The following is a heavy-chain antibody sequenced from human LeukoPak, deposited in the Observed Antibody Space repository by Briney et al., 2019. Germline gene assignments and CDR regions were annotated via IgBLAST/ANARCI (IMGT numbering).Heavy chain of an antibody. CDR2: ISYSGST. Sequence: SETLSLTCLVSGGSISSHYWTWIRQPPGKGLEWIWYISYSGSTNYNPSLKSRVTMSVDTSKNHFSLKLTSVTAADTAVYYCARDKVAVDGPRFDPWGQGTLVTVSS. CDR1: GGSISSHY. D-gene: IGHD6-19*01. J-gene: IGHJ5*02. CDR3: ARDKVAVDGPRFDP. V-gene: IGHV4-59*11.